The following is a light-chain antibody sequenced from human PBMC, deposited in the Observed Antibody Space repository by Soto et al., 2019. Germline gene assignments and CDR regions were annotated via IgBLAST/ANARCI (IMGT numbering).Light chain of an antibody. CDR3: QQRSHWWT. CDR1: QSVSSY. Sequence: EIVLTQSPATLALSPGESATLSCRASQSVSSYLAWYQQKPGQAPRPLIYDASNRATGIPARFSGSGSGTDFTLTISSLEPEDFAVYYCQQRSHWWTFGQGTKVDIK. J-gene: IGKJ1*01. V-gene: IGKV3-11*01. CDR2: DAS.